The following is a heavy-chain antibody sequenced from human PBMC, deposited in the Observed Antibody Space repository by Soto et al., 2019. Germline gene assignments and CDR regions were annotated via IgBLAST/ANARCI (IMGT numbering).Heavy chain of an antibody. V-gene: IGHV3-72*01. CDR2: TRNKANSYTT. D-gene: IGHD6-13*01. CDR3: ARGHSSSWYYFDY. CDR1: GFTFSDHY. Sequence: EVQLVESGGGLVQPGGSLRLSCAASGFTFSDHYMDWVRQAPGKGLEWVGRTRNKANSYTTEYAASVKGRFTISRDDSNTSLYLQMNSLKTEDTAVYYCARGHSSSWYYFDYWGQGTLVTVSS. J-gene: IGHJ4*02.